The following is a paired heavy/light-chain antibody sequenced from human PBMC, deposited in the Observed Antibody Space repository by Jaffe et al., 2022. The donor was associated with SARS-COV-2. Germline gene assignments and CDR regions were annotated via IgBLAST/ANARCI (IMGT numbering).Light chain of an antibody. CDR3: QQYNDWPPIT. CDR1: QSVSSK. V-gene: IGKV3-15*01. J-gene: IGKJ5*01. CDR2: GAS. Sequence: EIVMTQSPATLSVSPGERATLSCRASQSVSSKLAWYQQKPGQAPRLLIYGASTRATGIPARFSGSGSGTEFTLTISSLQSEDFAVYYCQQYNDWPPITFGQGTRLEIK.
Heavy chain of an antibody. CDR1: RFAFSTYA. Sequence: EVQLLESGGGLVQPGGSLRLSCAASRFAFSTYAVSWVRQAPGKGLEWVSFISASGGSILYADSVKGRFTISRDNSRNTLYLQMNSLRVDDTAVYYCAKDEGTSGAVFDYWGQGTLVTVSS. CDR3: AKDEGTSGAVFDY. J-gene: IGHJ4*02. D-gene: IGHD1-26*01. V-gene: IGHV3-23*01. CDR2: ISASGGSI.